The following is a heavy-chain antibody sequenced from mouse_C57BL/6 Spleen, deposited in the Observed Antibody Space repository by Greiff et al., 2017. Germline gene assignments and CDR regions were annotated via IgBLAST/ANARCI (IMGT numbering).Heavy chain of an antibody. CDR2: IYPRSGNT. J-gene: IGHJ3*01. CDR3: ASYSNSPWFAY. D-gene: IGHD2-5*01. V-gene: IGHV1-81*01. Sequence: QVQLQQSGAELARPGASVKLSCKASGYTFTSYGISWVKQRTGQGLEWIGEIYPRSGNTYYNEKFKGKATLTADKSSSTAYMELRSLTSEDSAVYFCASYSNSPWFAYWGQGTLVTVSA. CDR1: GYTFTSYG.